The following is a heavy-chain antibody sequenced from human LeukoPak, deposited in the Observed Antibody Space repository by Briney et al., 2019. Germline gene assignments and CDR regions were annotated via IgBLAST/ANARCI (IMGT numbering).Heavy chain of an antibody. CDR1: GGTFSSNT. CDR3: ARDLEESERDGYTSAGNY. V-gene: IGHV1-69*04. CDR2: IIPILGIA. J-gene: IGHJ4*02. Sequence: ASVKISCKASGGTFSSNTISCVRQAPGQGLEWMGRIIPILGIANYAQKFQGRVTITADKSTSTAYMELSSLRSEDTAVYYCARDLEESERDGYTSAGNYWGQGTLVTVSS. D-gene: IGHD5-24*01.